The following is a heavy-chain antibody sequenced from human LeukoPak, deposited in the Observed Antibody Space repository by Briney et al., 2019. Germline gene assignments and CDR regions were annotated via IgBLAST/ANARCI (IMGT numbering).Heavy chain of an antibody. CDR2: INAGNGNT. CDR1: GYTFTSYA. CDR3: ARDPGILSTWIQLWFGAGSAFDI. J-gene: IGHJ3*02. V-gene: IGHV1-3*01. Sequence: ASVKVSCKASGYTFTSYAMHWVRQAPGQRLEWMGWINAGNGNTKYSQKFQGRVTITRDTPASTAYMELRSLRSDDTAVYYCARDPGILSTWIQLWFGAGSAFDIWGQGTMVTVSS. D-gene: IGHD5-18*01.